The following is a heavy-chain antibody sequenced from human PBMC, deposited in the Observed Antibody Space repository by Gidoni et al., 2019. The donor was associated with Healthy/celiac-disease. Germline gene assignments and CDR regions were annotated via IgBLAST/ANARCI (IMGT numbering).Heavy chain of an antibody. V-gene: IGHV3-9*01. J-gene: IGHJ4*02. CDR1: GFTFDDYA. CDR2: ISWNSGSI. CDR3: AKDRTHEVGATTFDY. Sequence: EVQLVASGGGLVQPGRSLSLSCAASGFTFDDYAMHWVRQAPGKGLEWVSGISWNSGSIGYADSVKGRFTISRDNAKNSLYLQMNSLRAEDTALYYCAKDRTHEVGATTFDYWGQGTLVTVSS. D-gene: IGHD1-26*01.